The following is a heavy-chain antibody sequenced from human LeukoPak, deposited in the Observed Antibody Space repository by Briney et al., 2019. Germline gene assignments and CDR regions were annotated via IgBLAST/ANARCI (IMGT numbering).Heavy chain of an antibody. D-gene: IGHD2-2*01. CDR3: AKGPIRGTAAAIDY. Sequence: PGGSLRLSCAASGFTFNNYGMHWVRQAPGKGLEWVAVISYDGRNKHYPDSVKGRFTISRDISTDTLWLQMDSLRTEDTAVYYCAKGPIRGTAAAIDYWGQGTLVTVSS. CDR1: GFTFNNYG. J-gene: IGHJ4*02. CDR2: ISYDGRNK. V-gene: IGHV3-30*18.